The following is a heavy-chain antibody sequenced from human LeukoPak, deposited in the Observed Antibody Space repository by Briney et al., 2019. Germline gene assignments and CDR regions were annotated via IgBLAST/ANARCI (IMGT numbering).Heavy chain of an antibody. Sequence: SETLSLTCAVYGGSFSGYYWSWIRQPPGKGLEWIGEINHSGSTNYNPSLKSRVTISVDTSKNQFSLKLSSVTAADTAVYYCARRPRSYSSSWVFDYWGQGTLVTVSS. CDR2: INHSGST. V-gene: IGHV4-34*01. CDR3: ARRPRSYSSSWVFDY. J-gene: IGHJ4*02. D-gene: IGHD6-13*01. CDR1: GGSFSGYY.